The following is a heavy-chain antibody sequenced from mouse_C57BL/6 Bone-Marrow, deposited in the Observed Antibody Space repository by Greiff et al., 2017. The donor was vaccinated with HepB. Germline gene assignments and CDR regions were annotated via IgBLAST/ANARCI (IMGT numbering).Heavy chain of an antibody. Sequence: QVQLKQSGPELVKPGASVKISCKASGYTFTDYYINWVKQRPGQGLEWIGWIFPGSGSTYYNEKFKGKATLTVDKSSSTAYMLLSSLTSEDSAVYFCARSSPYYYGSDYAMDYWGQGTSVTVSS. D-gene: IGHD1-1*01. CDR2: IFPGSGST. J-gene: IGHJ4*01. CDR1: GYTFTDYY. V-gene: IGHV1-75*01. CDR3: ARSSPYYYGSDYAMDY.